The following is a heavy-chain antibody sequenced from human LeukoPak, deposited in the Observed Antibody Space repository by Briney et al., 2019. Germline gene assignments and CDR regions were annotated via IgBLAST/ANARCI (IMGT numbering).Heavy chain of an antibody. CDR1: RFTFKNYA. CDR3: ARVGYDSSGYYFDY. V-gene: IGHV3-23*01. CDR2: IDGSGDNR. J-gene: IGHJ4*02. Sequence: GGSLRLSCAASRFTFKNYAMSWVRQAPGKGLEWVSSIDGSGDNRYYADSVKGRFTISRDNSKNTLYLQMNSLRAEDTAVYYCARVGYDSSGYYFDYWGQGTLVTVSS. D-gene: IGHD3-22*01.